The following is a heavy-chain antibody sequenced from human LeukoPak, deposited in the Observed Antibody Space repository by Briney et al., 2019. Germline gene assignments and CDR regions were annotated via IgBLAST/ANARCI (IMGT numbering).Heavy chain of an antibody. V-gene: IGHV4-34*01. Sequence: MSSETLSLTCAVYGGSFSGYYWSWIRQPPGKGLEWIGEINHSGSTNYNPSLKSRVTISVDTSKNQFSLKLSSVTAADTAVYYCARTAVVTAFDYWGQGTLVTVSS. CDR3: ARTAVVTAFDY. J-gene: IGHJ4*02. CDR2: INHSGST. D-gene: IGHD2-21*02. CDR1: GGSFSGYY.